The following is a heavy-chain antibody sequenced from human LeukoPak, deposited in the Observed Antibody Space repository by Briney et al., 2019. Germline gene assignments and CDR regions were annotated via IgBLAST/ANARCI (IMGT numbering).Heavy chain of an antibody. CDR3: ARADSGYDFEY. D-gene: IGHD5-12*01. Sequence: AGGSLRLSCAASGFTFSAYGMHWVRQAPGKGLEWVAVIGYDGSIKYYTDSVKGRFTISRDNSRNTLFLQLNSLRGEDTAVYYCARADSGYDFEYWGQGTLVTVSS. J-gene: IGHJ4*02. V-gene: IGHV3-30*03. CDR1: GFTFSAYG. CDR2: IGYDGSIK.